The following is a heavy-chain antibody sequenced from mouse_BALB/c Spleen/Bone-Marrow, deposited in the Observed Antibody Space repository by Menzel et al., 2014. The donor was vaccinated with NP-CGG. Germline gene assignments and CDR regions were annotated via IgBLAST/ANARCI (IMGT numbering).Heavy chain of an antibody. CDR3: ARRVWSRGGDY. V-gene: IGHV5-12-2*01. D-gene: IGHD2-10*02. J-gene: IGHJ4*01. CDR1: GFTFSSYT. Sequence: EVQGVESGGGLVQPGGSLKLSCAASGFTFSSYTMSWVRPTPEKRLEWVAYISNGGGSTYYPDTVKGRFTISRDNAKNTLYLQMSSLKSEDTAMYYCARRVWSRGGDYWGQGTSVTVSS. CDR2: ISNGGGST.